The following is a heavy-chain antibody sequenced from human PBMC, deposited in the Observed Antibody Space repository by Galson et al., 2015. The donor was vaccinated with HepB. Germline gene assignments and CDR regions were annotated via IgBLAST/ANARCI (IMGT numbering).Heavy chain of an antibody. CDR3: AREGSPQTSSWYAFEV. V-gene: IGHV3-30*04. Sequence: SLRLSCAASFTFSGYAMHWVRQAPGKGLEWGALISYDGTFKNYGDSVEGRFTVSRDNFKNTLYLQMNSLRPEDTAVYYCAREGSPQTSSWYAFEVWAQGTMVTVS. CDR1: FTFSGYA. J-gene: IGHJ3*01. D-gene: IGHD6-13*01. CDR2: ISYDGTFK.